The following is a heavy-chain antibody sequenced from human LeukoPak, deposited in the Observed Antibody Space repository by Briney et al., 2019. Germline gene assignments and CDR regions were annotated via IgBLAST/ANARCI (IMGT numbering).Heavy chain of an antibody. D-gene: IGHD1-1*01. CDR1: GFTFSSYT. CDR3: AKDRTTSSRIFDY. J-gene: IGHJ4*02. Sequence: HTGGSLRLSCAASGFTFSSYTMNWVRQAPGKGLEWVSGFTSGGSTYYADSVKGRFTISRDNSKNTLYLQMNSLSAEDTAVYYCAKDRTTSSRIFDYWGQGTLVTVSS. V-gene: IGHV3-23*01. CDR2: FTSGGST.